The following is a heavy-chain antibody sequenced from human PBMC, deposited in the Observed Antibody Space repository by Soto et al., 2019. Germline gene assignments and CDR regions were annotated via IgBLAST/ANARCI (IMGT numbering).Heavy chain of an antibody. CDR2: ISSSGSTI. CDR3: ARAHHGRVVAATSAFDI. D-gene: IGHD2-15*01. CDR1: GFTFSRYS. Sequence: GGSLRLSCAASGFTFSRYSTNWVRQAPGKGLEWVSYISSSGSTIYYADSVKGRFTIPRDNAKNSLYLQMNSLRAEDTAVYYCARAHHGRVVAATSAFDIWGQGTMVTVSS. J-gene: IGHJ3*02. V-gene: IGHV3-48*04.